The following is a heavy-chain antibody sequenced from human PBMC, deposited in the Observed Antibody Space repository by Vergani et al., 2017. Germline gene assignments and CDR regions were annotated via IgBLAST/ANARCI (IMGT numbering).Heavy chain of an antibody. CDR2: ISYDGSNK. CDR1: GFTFSSYA. Sequence: QVQLVEPGGGEVQPGRSLRISCAASGFTFSSYAMHWVRRDPGKGLGWVAVISYDGSNKYYADSVKGRFTIARENSKNTLYLQMTSLRAEDTAVYYCARGASGDYLASVDYWGQGTLVIVSS. D-gene: IGHD2-21*02. J-gene: IGHJ4*02. V-gene: IGHV3-30-3*01. CDR3: ARGASGDYLASVDY.